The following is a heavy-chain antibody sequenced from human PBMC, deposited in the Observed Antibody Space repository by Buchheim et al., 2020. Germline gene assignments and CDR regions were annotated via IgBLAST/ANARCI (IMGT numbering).Heavy chain of an antibody. CDR2: IRQDGGDK. CDR1: GFIYSNYW. CDR3: VRVSNWDLDY. J-gene: IGHJ4*02. V-gene: IGHV3-7*01. Sequence: EVQLMESGGGLVQPGGSLRLSCAASGFIYSNYWMRWVRQAPGKGVEGVASIRQDGGDKYYVDSMEGRCTISRANAKTALYLPMNSLRAEDTAVYYCVRVSNWDLDYWGQGTL. D-gene: IGHD7-27*01.